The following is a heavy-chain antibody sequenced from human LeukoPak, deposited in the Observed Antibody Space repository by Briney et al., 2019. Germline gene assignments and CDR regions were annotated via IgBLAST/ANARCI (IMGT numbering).Heavy chain of an antibody. CDR2: IIPIFGTA. Sequence: EASVKVSFKASGGTFSSYAISWVRQAPGQGLEWMGGIIPIFGTANYAQKFQGRVTITADESTSTAYMELSSLRSEDTAVYYCASGLYSGSYPAYYFDYWGQGTLVTVSS. V-gene: IGHV1-69*13. CDR3: ASGLYSGSYPAYYFDY. D-gene: IGHD1-26*01. J-gene: IGHJ4*02. CDR1: GGTFSSYA.